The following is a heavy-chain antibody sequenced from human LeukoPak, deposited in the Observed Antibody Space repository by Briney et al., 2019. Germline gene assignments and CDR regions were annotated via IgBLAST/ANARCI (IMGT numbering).Heavy chain of an antibody. Sequence: SETLSLTCAVYGGSFSGYYWSWIRQPPGKGLEWIGYIYYSGSTYYNPSLKSRVTISVDTSKNQFSLKLSSVTAADTAVYYCARRPTQQLAKRYFDYWGQGTLVTVSS. CDR3: ARRPTQQLAKRYFDY. V-gene: IGHV4-34*09. CDR2: IYYSGST. J-gene: IGHJ4*02. CDR1: GGSFSGYY. D-gene: IGHD6-13*01.